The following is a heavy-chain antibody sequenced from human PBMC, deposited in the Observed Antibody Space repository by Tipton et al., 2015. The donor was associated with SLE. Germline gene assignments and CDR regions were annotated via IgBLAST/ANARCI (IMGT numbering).Heavy chain of an antibody. V-gene: IGHV4-59*01. CDR2: IYYSGST. D-gene: IGHD5-12*01. CDR1: GGSISSYY. CDR3: ARVGRGVATLGVAFDI. Sequence: TLSLTCTVSGGSISSYYWSWIRQPPGKGLEWIGYIYYSGSTNYNPTLKSRVTISVDTTKNQFSLKLSSVTAADTAVYYCARVGRGVATLGVAFDIWGQGTMVTVSS. J-gene: IGHJ3*02.